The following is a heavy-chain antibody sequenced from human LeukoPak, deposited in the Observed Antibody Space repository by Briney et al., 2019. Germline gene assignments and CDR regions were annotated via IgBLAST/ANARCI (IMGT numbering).Heavy chain of an antibody. Sequence: PGGSLRLSCAAPGFTFRSYAMSWVRQAPGKGLEWVSGINGSGGSTYYAESVKGRFTISRDNAKKTLYLQMNSLRAEDTAVYYCAGQGGYTSVWYSLDNWGQGTLVTVSS. CDR3: AGQGGYTSVWYSLDN. CDR2: INGSGGST. D-gene: IGHD6-19*01. CDR1: GFTFRSYA. V-gene: IGHV3-23*01. J-gene: IGHJ4*02.